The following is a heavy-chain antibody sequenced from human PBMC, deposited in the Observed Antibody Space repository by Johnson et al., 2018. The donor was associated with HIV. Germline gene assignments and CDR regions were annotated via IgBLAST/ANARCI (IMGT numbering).Heavy chain of an antibody. CDR1: GFTVSSNY. J-gene: IGHJ3*02. CDR3: ARNPIRDFWSGSGDAFDI. D-gene: IGHD3-3*01. CDR2: INWNGGST. Sequence: VQLVESGGGLIQPGGSLRLSCAVSGFTVSSNYMSWVRQAPGKGLEWVSGINWNGGSTGYADSVKGRFTISRDNAKNSLYLQMNSLRAEDTALYYCARNPIRDFWSGSGDAFDIWGQGTMVTVSS. V-gene: IGHV3-20*04.